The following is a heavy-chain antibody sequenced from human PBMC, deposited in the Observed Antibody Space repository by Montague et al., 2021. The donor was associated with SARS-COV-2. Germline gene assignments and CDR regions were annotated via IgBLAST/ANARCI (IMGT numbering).Heavy chain of an antibody. Sequence: SETLSLTCAVYGGSFSGYYYSWIRQPPGKGLEWIGEISHRGSTNYNPSLKSRVTISVDTSKNQFSLKLSSVTAADTAVYYCARESGSASYLDYWGQGTLVTVSS. D-gene: IGHD3-10*01. CDR1: GGSFSGYY. V-gene: IGHV4-34*01. J-gene: IGHJ4*02. CDR2: ISHRGST. CDR3: ARESGSASYLDY.